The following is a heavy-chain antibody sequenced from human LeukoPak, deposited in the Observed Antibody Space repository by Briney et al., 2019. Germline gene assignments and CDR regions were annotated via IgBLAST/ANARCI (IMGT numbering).Heavy chain of an antibody. Sequence: PSQTLSLTCTVSGGSISSGGYYWSWIRQHPGKGLEWIGYIYYSGSTYYNPSLKSRVTISVDTSKNQFSLKLSSVTAADTAVYYCARDSGAWAASPENYGMDVWGQGTTVTVSS. CDR1: GGSISSGGYY. J-gene: IGHJ6*02. CDR3: ARDSGAWAASPENYGMDV. D-gene: IGHD6-6*01. CDR2: IYYSGST. V-gene: IGHV4-31*03.